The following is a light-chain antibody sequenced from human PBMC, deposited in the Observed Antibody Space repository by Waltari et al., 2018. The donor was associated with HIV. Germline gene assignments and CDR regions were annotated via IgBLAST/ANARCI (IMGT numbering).Light chain of an antibody. CDR1: SSDVGGYNY. CDR3: SSYTSRSVV. V-gene: IGLV2-14*01. J-gene: IGLJ2*01. Sequence: QSALTQPASVSGSPGQSITISCTGTSSDVGGYNYVSWYQQHPGKAPKLMIYEVSTRPSGVSNRFSGSKSGNTASLTISGLQAEDEADYYCSSYTSRSVVFGGGTKLTVL. CDR2: EVS.